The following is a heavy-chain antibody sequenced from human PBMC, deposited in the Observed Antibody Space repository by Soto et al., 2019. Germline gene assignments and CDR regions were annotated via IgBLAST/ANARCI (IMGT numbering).Heavy chain of an antibody. D-gene: IGHD2-2*01. V-gene: IGHV1-69*13. Sequence: SVKVSCKASGVTFSSYAISWVRQAPGQGLEWMGGNIPIFGTANYAQKFQGRVTITADESTSTAYMELSSLRSEDTAVYYCARGGGVPDAYYYGMEVWGQGTTVTVSS. CDR3: ARGGGVPDAYYYGMEV. J-gene: IGHJ6*01. CDR2: NIPIFGTA. CDR1: GVTFSSYA.